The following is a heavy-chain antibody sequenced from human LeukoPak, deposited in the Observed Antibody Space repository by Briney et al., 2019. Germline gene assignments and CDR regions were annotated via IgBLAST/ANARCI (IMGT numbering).Heavy chain of an antibody. CDR1: GYTFTTYY. J-gene: IGHJ4*02. CDR3: ARAVGATSQFDY. CDR2: VNPSGGST. Sequence: ASVKVSCKASGYTFTTYYLHWVRRAPGQGLEWMGIVNPSGGSTPYAQNFQGRVTMTRDTSTNTVYMELSSLRSEDTAVYYCARAVGATSQFDYWGQGTLVTVSS. D-gene: IGHD1-26*01. V-gene: IGHV1-46*01.